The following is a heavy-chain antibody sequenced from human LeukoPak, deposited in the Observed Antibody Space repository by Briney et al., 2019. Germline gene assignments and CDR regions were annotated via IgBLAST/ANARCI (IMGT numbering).Heavy chain of an antibody. CDR3: ARGGRKYNWNYEDAFDI. J-gene: IGHJ3*02. Sequence: SETLPLTCTVSAGSINNDIYFWGWIRQPPGKGLEWIASVFHGDDTYYRPSLKSRVTISVDTSKNQFSLKLSSVTAADTAVYYCARGGRKYNWNYEDAFDIWGQGTMVTVSS. CDR1: AGSINNDIYF. D-gene: IGHD1-7*01. V-gene: IGHV4-39*07. CDR2: VFHGDDT.